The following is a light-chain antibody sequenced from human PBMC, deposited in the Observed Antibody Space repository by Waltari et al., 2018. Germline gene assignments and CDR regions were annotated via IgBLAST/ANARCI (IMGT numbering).Light chain of an antibody. V-gene: IGKV2-28*01. CDR3: MQSLQTPIT. CDR1: QSLLRRIGYNY. Sequence: DIVMTQSPLSLPVTPGEPASISCRSSQSLLRRIGYNYLYWYLQKPGQSPQLLIYLGSTRASGVPDRFSGSVSGTDFTLKISAVEAEDVGIYYCMQSLQTPITFGQGTRLEIK. J-gene: IGKJ5*01. CDR2: LGS.